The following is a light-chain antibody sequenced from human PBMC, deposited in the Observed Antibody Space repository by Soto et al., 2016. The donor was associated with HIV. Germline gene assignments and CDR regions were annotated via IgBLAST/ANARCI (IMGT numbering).Light chain of an antibody. CDR3: QAWDSSTVV. Sequence: SYELTQPPSVSVSPGQTATITCSGDKLGDKYACWYQQKPGQSPVLVIYQDTKRPSGIPERFSGSNSANTATLTISGIQAMDEADYYCQAWDSSTVVFGGGTKLTV. V-gene: IGLV3-1*01. CDR1: KLGDKY. J-gene: IGLJ2*01. CDR2: QDT.